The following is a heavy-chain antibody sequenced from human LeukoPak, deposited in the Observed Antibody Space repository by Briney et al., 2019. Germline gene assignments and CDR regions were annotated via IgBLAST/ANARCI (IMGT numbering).Heavy chain of an antibody. CDR1: GYTFTGYY. CDR2: INPNSGGT. Sequence: ASVKVSCKASGYTFTGYYMHWVRQAPGQGLEWMGWINPNSGGTNYAQKFQGRVTMTRDTSISTAYMELSRLRSDDTAVYYCARGGNDFWSGYYTGEMDYWGQGTLVTVSS. V-gene: IGHV1-2*02. D-gene: IGHD3-3*01. J-gene: IGHJ4*02. CDR3: ARGGNDFWSGYYTGEMDY.